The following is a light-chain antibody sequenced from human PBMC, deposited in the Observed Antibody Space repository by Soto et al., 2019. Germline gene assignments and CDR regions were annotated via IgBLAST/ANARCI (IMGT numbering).Light chain of an antibody. CDR1: QSVTSTY. V-gene: IGKV3-11*01. CDR2: DAS. CDR3: QQRSNWPPIT. J-gene: IGKJ5*01. Sequence: IVLTQSPGTLSLSPWERATLSCRASQSVTSTYVAWYQQKPGQAPRLLIYDASNRATGIPARFSGSGSGTDFTLTISSLEPEDFAVYYCQQRSNWPPITFGQGTRLEIK.